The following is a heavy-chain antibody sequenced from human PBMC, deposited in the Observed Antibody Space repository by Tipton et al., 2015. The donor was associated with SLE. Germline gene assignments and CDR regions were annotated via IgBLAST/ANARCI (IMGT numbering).Heavy chain of an antibody. CDR1: GDSGDSISSYY. CDR2: VYYTGST. J-gene: IGHJ5*02. D-gene: IGHD2-2*01. V-gene: IGHV4-59*01. CDR3: AKGYCSSASCYRSVFDP. Sequence: TLSLTCTVSGDSGDSISSYYWSWIRQSPEKGLEWIGYVYYTGSTNYNPSLKSRVTMAIDTSKNQFSLRLSSVTAADTAVYFCAKGYCSSASCYRSVFDPWGQGTLVTVSS.